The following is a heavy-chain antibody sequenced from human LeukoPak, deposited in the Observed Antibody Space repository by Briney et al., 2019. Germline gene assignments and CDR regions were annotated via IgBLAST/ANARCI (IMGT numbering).Heavy chain of an antibody. CDR3: ARDIAAAQTDAFDI. CDR1: GYTFTSYA. J-gene: IGHJ3*02. CDR2: INTNTGNP. V-gene: IGHV7-4-1*02. Sequence: ASVKVSCKASGYTFTSYAMNWVRQAPGQGLGWMGWINTNTGNPTYAQGFTGRFVFSLDTSVSTAYLQISSLKAEDTAVYYCARDIAAAQTDAFDIWGQGTMVTVSS. D-gene: IGHD6-13*01.